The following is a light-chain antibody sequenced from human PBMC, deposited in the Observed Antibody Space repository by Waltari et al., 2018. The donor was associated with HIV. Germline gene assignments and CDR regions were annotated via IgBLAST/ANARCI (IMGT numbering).Light chain of an antibody. CDR3: CSYSGNYTFV. J-gene: IGLJ2*01. Sequence: QSALTQPRSVSGSPGQSVTISCTGTSSDVGGYNYFSGDQQHPGKAPKFMIYDVSKRPSGVRYRFSDYKSGNTASLTISGLQAEDEADYYCCSYSGNYTFVFGGGTKLTVL. V-gene: IGLV2-11*01. CDR1: SSDVGGYNY. CDR2: DVS.